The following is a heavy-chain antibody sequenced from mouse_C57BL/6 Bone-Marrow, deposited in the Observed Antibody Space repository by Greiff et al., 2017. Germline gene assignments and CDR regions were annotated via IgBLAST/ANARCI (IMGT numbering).Heavy chain of an antibody. CDR2: IWTGGGT. CDR1: GFSLTSYA. V-gene: IGHV2-9-1*01. D-gene: IGHD1-1*01. CDR3: AHLPFYYDSSYFDD. Sequence: VQLKESGPGLVAPSQSLSITCTVSGFSLTSYAISWVRQPPGKGLEWLGVIWTGGGTNYNSALKSRLSISKDNSKSQVSLKMTSLQTNDTARYDCAHLPFYYDSSYFDDWGQGTTLTVSS. J-gene: IGHJ2*01.